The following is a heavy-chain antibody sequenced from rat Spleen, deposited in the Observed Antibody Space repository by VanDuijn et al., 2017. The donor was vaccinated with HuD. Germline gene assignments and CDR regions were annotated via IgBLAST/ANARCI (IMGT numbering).Heavy chain of an antibody. CDR2: ISYDGSST. CDR1: GFTFSDYN. D-gene: IGHD1-12*02. V-gene: IGHV5-7*01. Sequence: EVQLVESGGGLVQPGRSLKLSCAASGFTFSDYNMAWVRQAPKKGLEWVATISYDGSSTYYRDSVKGRFTISRDNAKSTLYLQMDSLRSEDTATYYCARHDYDGTYYTPFDYWGQGVMVTVSS. CDR3: ARHDYDGTYYTPFDY. J-gene: IGHJ2*01.